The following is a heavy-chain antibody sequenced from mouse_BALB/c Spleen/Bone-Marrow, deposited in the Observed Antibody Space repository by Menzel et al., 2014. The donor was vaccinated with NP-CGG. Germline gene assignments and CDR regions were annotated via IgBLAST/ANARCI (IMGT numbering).Heavy chain of an antibody. CDR3: ARRIPYGYAMDY. Sequence: VQLQQSGPELVKPGASVKISCKTSGYTFTEYTMHWVKQSHGKSLEWIGTINPNNGGTSYNQKFKGKATLTVDKSSSTAYMEPRSLTSEGSAVYYCARRIPYGYAMDYWGQGTPVTVSS. D-gene: IGHD1-1*02. J-gene: IGHJ4*01. CDR2: INPNNGGT. V-gene: IGHV1-22*01. CDR1: GYTFTEYT.